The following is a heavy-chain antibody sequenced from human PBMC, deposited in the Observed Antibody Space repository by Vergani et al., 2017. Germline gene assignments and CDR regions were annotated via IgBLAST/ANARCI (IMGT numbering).Heavy chain of an antibody. V-gene: IGHV4-4*02. CDR1: GGSISSSNW. Sequence: QVQLQESGPGLVKPSGTLSLTCAVSGGSISSSNWWMGEIYHSGSTNYNPSIKSRVTISVDKSKNQFSLKLSSVTAADTAVYYCARDPLYYDSRPDAFDIWGQGTMVTVSS. CDR3: ARDPLYYDSRPDAFDI. D-gene: IGHD3-22*01. CDR2: IYHSGST. J-gene: IGHJ3*02.